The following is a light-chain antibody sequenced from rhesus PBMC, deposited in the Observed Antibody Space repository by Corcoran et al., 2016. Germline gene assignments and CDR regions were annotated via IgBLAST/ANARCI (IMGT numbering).Light chain of an antibody. CDR1: QSLLHSNGYTY. Sequence: DIVMTQTPLSLPVTPGEPASISCRSSQSLLHSNGYTYLFSYLQKPGQSPQLLIYLGSNRASGAPDRFSCRGVGSDFTLKISRVEAEDVGVYACLQDIQLPRTFVQGTKGEIK. CDR2: LGS. CDR3: LQDIQLPRT. V-gene: IGKV2-72*02. J-gene: IGKJ1*01.